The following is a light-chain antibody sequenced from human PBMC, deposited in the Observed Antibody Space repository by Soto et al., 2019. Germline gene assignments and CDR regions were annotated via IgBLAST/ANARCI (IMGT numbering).Light chain of an antibody. CDR3: QQYNNWPWT. CDR1: QSVSSN. CDR2: GAS. J-gene: IGKJ1*01. V-gene: IGKV3-15*01. Sequence: EIVMTQSPATLSVSPGERATLSCRASQSVSSNLAWYQQKPGQAPRLLIYGASTRATVIPARFSGSGYGTEFTLTISSLQSEDFAVYYCQQYNNWPWTFGQGTKVEIK.